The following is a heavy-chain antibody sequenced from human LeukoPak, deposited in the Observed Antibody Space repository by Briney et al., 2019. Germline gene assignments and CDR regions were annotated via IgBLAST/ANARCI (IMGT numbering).Heavy chain of an antibody. Sequence: GGSLRLSCAASGLTFSSYGMHWVRQAPGKGLEWVAVISYDGSNKYYADSVKGRFTISRDNSKNTLYLQMNSLRAEDTAVYYCAKDLVWFGELLYSSPVYYYGMDVWGKGTTVTVSS. CDR1: GLTFSSYG. CDR3: AKDLVWFGELLYSSPVYYYGMDV. D-gene: IGHD3-10*01. J-gene: IGHJ6*04. CDR2: ISYDGSNK. V-gene: IGHV3-30*18.